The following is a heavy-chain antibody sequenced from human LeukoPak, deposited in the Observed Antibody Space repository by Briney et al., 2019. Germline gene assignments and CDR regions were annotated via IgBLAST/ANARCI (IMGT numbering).Heavy chain of an antibody. D-gene: IGHD3-10*01. V-gene: IGHV1-69*05. Sequence: ASVKVSCKASGGTFSSYAISWVRQAPGQGLEWMGGIIPIFGTANYAQKFQGRVTITTDESTSTAHMELSSLRSEDTAVYYCARPTHYYGSGSYYSIWGQGTMVTVSS. CDR1: GGTFSSYA. J-gene: IGHJ3*02. CDR3: ARPTHYYGSGSYYSI. CDR2: IIPIFGTA.